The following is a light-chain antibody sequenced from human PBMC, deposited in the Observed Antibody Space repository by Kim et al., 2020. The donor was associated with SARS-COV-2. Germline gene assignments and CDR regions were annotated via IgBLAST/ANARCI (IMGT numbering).Light chain of an antibody. CDR1: SSDVGGYDY. Sequence: GQSVTISCTGTSSDVGGYDYVSWYQQHPGKAPKLMIYDVSKRPSGVPDRFSGSKSGNTASLTISGLQADDEADYYCCSYAGTYTYVFGIGTQLTVL. CDR3: CSYAGTYTYV. J-gene: IGLJ1*01. V-gene: IGLV2-11*01. CDR2: DVS.